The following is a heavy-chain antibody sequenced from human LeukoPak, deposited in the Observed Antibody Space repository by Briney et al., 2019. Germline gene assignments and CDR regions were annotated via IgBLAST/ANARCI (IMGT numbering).Heavy chain of an antibody. CDR1: GGSLSRYL. CDR3: AREEYSRSVGY. V-gene: IGHV4-4*07. D-gene: IGHD6-13*01. Sequence: SGSLSLTCSGSGGSLSRYLWSWVRQPAGKGVEGIGRIYNSGSTNYNPSLKSRVTMSVDTSKNQFSLKLSSVTAADTAVYYCAREEYSRSVGYWGQGTLVTVSS. J-gene: IGHJ4*02. CDR2: IYNSGST.